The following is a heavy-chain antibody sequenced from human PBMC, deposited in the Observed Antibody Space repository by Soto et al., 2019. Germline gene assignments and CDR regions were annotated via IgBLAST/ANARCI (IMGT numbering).Heavy chain of an antibody. J-gene: IGHJ4*02. Sequence: ETLSLTCDVSCDSLTNNHWWSWVRQAPGKGLEWIGEIWHTGRPNYNPSLKSRVAISIDKSKNQFSLKLSSVTAADTAVYYCVRDSRTGCSSINCYMHWGQGTLVTVSS. CDR2: IWHTGRP. CDR1: CDSLTNNHW. V-gene: IGHV4-4*02. D-gene: IGHD2-15*01. CDR3: VRDSRTGCSSINCYMH.